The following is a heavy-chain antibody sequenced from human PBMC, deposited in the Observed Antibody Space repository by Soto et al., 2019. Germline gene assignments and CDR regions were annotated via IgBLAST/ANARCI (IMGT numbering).Heavy chain of an antibody. V-gene: IGHV4-38-2*01. D-gene: IGHD2-21*01. J-gene: IGHJ1*01. Sequence: SETLSLTCAVSGDSISRGYYWAWIRQPPGKGLEYIGSIYHSGTTYYNPSLMSRVTISVGTSKNQFSLNLRSVTAADSAVYYCERTDNFGYSPHFGQGSLGTVS. CDR2: IYHSGTT. CDR1: GDSISRGYY. CDR3: ERTDNFGYSPH.